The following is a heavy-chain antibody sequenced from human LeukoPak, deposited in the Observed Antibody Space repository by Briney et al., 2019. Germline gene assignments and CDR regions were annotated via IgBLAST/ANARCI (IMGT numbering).Heavy chain of an antibody. V-gene: IGHV5-51*01. CDR1: GYSFTSYW. CDR2: IYPGDFDT. Sequence: GESLKISCKGSGYSFTSYWIGWVRQMPGKGLEWMGIIYPGDFDTRYSPSFQGQVTISADKSISTAYLQWSSLKASDTAMYYCAGAVDPGGLQYSSGWYNWFDPWGQGALVTVSS. J-gene: IGHJ5*02. CDR3: AGAVDPGGLQYSSGWYNWFDP. D-gene: IGHD6-19*01.